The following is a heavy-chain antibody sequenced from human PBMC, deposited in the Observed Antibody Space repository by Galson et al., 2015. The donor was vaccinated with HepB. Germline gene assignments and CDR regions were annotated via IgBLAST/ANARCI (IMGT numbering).Heavy chain of an antibody. CDR1: GFTFSSYG. CDR3: AKGSKSAGSSWYGTLDY. CDR2: IRYDGSNK. D-gene: IGHD6-13*01. J-gene: IGHJ4*02. Sequence: LRLSCAASGFTFSSYGMHWVRQAPGKGLEWVAFIRYDGSNKYYADSVKGRFTISRDNSKNTLYLQMNSLRAEDTAVYYCAKGSKSAGSSWYGTLDYWGQGTLVTVSS. V-gene: IGHV3-30*02.